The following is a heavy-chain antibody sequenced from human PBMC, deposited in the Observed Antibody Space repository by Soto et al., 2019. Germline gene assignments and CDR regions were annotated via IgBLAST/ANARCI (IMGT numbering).Heavy chain of an antibody. J-gene: IGHJ4*02. CDR2: IVVGSGNT. D-gene: IGHD6-6*01. CDR3: AELYSSSSYYDY. Sequence: SVKVSCKASGFTFTSSAMQWVRQARGQRLEWIGWIVVGSGNTNYAQKFQERVTITRDMSTSTAYMELSSLRSEDTAVYYCAELYSSSSYYDYWGQGTLVTVSS. CDR1: GFTFTSSA. V-gene: IGHV1-58*02.